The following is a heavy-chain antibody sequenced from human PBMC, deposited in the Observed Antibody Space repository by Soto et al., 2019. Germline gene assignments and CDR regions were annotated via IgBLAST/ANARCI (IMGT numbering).Heavy chain of an antibody. CDR2: INHSGST. D-gene: IGHD4-17*01. Sequence: SETLSLTCAVYGGSFSGYYWSWIRQPPGKGLGWIGEINHSGSTNYNPSLKSRVTMSVDTSKNQFSLKLSSVTAADTAVYYCARGYLRSPDAFDIWGQGTMVTVSS. J-gene: IGHJ3*02. V-gene: IGHV4-34*01. CDR1: GGSFSGYY. CDR3: ARGYLRSPDAFDI.